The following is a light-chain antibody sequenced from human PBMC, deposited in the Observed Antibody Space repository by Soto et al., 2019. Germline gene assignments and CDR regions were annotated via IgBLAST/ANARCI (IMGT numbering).Light chain of an antibody. V-gene: IGKV3-11*01. CDR3: QQRSNWPPT. CDR2: DAS. Sequence: EIVLTQSPGTRSLPPGERATLSCRASQSVSSYLAWYQQKPGKAPRLLIYDASNRATGIPARFSGSGSGTDFTLSISSLEPEDFAVYYCQQRSNWPPTFGQGTRLEIK. J-gene: IGKJ5*01. CDR1: QSVSSY.